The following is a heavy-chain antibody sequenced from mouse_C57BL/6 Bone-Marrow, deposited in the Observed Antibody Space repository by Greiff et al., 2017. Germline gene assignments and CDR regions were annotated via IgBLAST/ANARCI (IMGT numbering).Heavy chain of an antibody. J-gene: IGHJ1*03. CDR1: GYTFTSYW. CDR2: IDPSDSYT. Sequence: QVQLQQPGAELVMPGASVKLSCKASGYTFTSYWMHWVKQRPGQGLEWIGEIDPSDSYTNYNQKFKGKSTLTVDKSSSTAYMQLSSLTSEDSAVYYCARPYGSRWYFDVWGTGTTVTVSS. D-gene: IGHD1-1*01. V-gene: IGHV1-69*01. CDR3: ARPYGSRWYFDV.